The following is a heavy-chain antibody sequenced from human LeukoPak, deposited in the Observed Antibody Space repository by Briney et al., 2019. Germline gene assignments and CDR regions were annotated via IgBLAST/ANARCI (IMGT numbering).Heavy chain of an antibody. J-gene: IGHJ3*02. CDR3: ARSRDDAFDI. CDR2: INPNSGGT. CDR1: GYTFSGYD. Sequence: SVKGSCKASGYTFSGYDMHWVRQAPGQRLEWMGWINPNSGGTDSAQKFQDRVTMARDTSIPTAYMELSRLISDDTAVYYRARSRDDAFDIWGQGTMVTVSS. V-gene: IGHV1-2*02.